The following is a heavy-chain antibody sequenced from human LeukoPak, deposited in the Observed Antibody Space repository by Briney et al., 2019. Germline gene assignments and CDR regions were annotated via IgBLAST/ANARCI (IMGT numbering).Heavy chain of an antibody. CDR1: GFTFSTYV. CDR3: VKDSIGLSFDY. J-gene: IGHJ4*02. D-gene: IGHD3-16*02. CDR2: LSSNGGST. Sequence: PGGSLRLSCSASGFTFSTYVTHWVRQTPGKGLEYVSGLSSNGGSTYYADSVKGRFTISRDNSKNTVYLQMSSLRVEDTAVYYCVKDSIGLSFDYWGQGTLVTVSS. V-gene: IGHV3-64D*06.